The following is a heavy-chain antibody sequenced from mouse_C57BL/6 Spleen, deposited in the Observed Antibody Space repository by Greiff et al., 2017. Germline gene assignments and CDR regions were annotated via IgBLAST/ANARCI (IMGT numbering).Heavy chain of an antibody. CDR1: GYTFTGYT. CDR2: INPGGGYT. D-gene: IGHD1-1*01. CDR3: ARARWCSNYGYFDV. V-gene: IGHV1-4*01. J-gene: IGHJ1*03. Sequence: QVQLQQSGAELARPGASVKMSCKASGYTFTGYTLHWVKQRPGQGLEWIGYINPGGGYTKYTQKFKDKATLTADKSSTTAYLQLSSLTSDDTAIYYGARARWCSNYGYFDVWGTGTTVTVSS.